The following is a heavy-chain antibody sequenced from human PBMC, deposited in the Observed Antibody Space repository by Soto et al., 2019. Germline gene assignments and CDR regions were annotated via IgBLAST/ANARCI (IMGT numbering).Heavy chain of an antibody. V-gene: IGHV4-61*01. J-gene: IGHJ6*02. D-gene: IGHD2-2*01. CDR1: CGSVSSGSYY. CDR3: ARTHCSSASCYGFYYYGMDV. Sequence: SETLCLTCAFSCGSVSSGSYYLSCIRHPPGNLLDWIGYIYYSGSTNYNPSLKSRVTISVDTSKNQFSLKLSSVTATDTAVYYCARTHCSSASCYGFYYYGMDVWGQGATVTVSS. CDR2: IYYSGST.